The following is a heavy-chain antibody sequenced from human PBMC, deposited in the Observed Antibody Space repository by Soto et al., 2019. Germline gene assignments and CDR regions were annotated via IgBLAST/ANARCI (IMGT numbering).Heavy chain of an antibody. Sequence: SQTLSLTCAISGDSVSSNTASWNWIRQSPSRGLEWLGRTYFRSKWYNDYAVSVKSRIIINPDTSNNQISLTLTSLTPADTAVYFCARLYTYGYYHFDHWGQGTLVTVSS. CDR2: TYFRSKWYN. V-gene: IGHV6-1*01. CDR1: GDSVSSNTAS. J-gene: IGHJ4*02. D-gene: IGHD3-22*01. CDR3: ARLYTYGYYHFDH.